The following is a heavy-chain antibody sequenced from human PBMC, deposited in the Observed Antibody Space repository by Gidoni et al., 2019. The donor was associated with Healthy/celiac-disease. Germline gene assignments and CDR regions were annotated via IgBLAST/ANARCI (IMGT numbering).Heavy chain of an antibody. CDR1: GFTFSSYD. D-gene: IGHD1-26*01. CDR3: ARDRVGATGYFDL. CDR2: IGTAGDT. Sequence: EVQLVESGGGLVQPGGSLRLSCAASGFTFSSYDMHWVRQATGKGLEWVSAIGTAGDTYYPGSVKGRFTISRENAKNSLYLQMNSLRAGDTAVYYCARDRVGATGYFDLWGRGTLVTVSS. J-gene: IGHJ2*01. V-gene: IGHV3-13*01.